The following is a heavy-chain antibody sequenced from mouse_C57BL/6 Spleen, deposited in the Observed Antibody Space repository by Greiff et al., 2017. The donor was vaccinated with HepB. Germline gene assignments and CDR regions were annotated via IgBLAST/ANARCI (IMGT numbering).Heavy chain of an antibody. D-gene: IGHD2-3*01. CDR3: ARCDGYYGGPFAY. CDR2: IYPGSGNT. V-gene: IGHV1-76*01. J-gene: IGHJ3*01. CDR1: GYTFTDYY. Sequence: QVQLQQSGAELVRPGASVKLSCKASGYTFTDYYINWVKQRPGQGLEWIARIYPGSGNTYYNEKFKGKATLTAEKSSSTAYMQLSSLTSEDSAVYFCARCDGYYGGPFAYWGQGTLVTVSA.